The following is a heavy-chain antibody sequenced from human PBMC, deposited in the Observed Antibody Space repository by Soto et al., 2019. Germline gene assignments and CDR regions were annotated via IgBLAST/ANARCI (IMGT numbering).Heavy chain of an antibody. J-gene: IGHJ5*02. CDR2: IYYSGST. CDR1: GGSVSSGSYY. V-gene: IGHV4-61*01. CDR3: ARATSSLKWLDP. Sequence: SETLSLTCTVSGGSVSSGSYYWSWIRQPPGKGLEWIGYIYYSGSTNYNPSLKSRVTISVDTSKNQFSLKLSSVTAADTAVYYCARATSSLKWLDPWGQGTLVTVSS.